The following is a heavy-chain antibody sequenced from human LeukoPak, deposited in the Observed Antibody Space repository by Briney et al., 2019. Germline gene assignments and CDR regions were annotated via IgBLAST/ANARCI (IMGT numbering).Heavy chain of an antibody. CDR3: ARVLIQLWPRIDY. CDR2: ISYAGSSK. V-gene: IGHV3-30*03. Sequence: GGSLRLSCAASGFSFSSYGMHWVRQAPGKGLEWVAVISYAGSSKLYADSVKGRFTLSRDNAKNSLYLQMNSLRDEDTAVYYCARVLIQLWPRIDYWGQGTLVTVSS. CDR1: GFSFSSYG. D-gene: IGHD5-18*01. J-gene: IGHJ4*02.